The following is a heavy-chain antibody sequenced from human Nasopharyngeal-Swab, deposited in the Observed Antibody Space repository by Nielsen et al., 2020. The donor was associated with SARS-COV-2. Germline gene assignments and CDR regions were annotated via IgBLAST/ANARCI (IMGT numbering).Heavy chain of an antibody. CDR1: GSSFSRYA. CDR2: ISASGGST. J-gene: IGHJ6*02. V-gene: IGHV3-23*01. Sequence: GGSLRLSCAASGSSFSRYAMNWVRQAPGKGLEWVSGISASGGSTDQVDSVKGRFTISRDNSKNTLYLQMNSLRAEDTAVYYCATELVVAAGGSYYYYGMDVWGQGTTVTVSS. D-gene: IGHD2-15*01. CDR3: ATELVVAAGGSYYYYGMDV.